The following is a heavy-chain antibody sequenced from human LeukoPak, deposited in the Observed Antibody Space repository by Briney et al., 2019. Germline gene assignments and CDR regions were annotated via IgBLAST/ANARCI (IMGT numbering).Heavy chain of an antibody. CDR2: IYYSART. J-gene: IGHJ4*02. CDR1: GGSISSDY. D-gene: IGHD4-11*01. Sequence: SETLSLTCTVSGGSISSDYWSWIRQPPGKGLEWVGYIYYSARTFYNPSLKSRVTMSVDTSKNQFSLKLSSVTAADTAIYYCARGFYSPAYWGQGTLVTVSS. CDR3: ARGFYSPAY. V-gene: IGHV4-59*01.